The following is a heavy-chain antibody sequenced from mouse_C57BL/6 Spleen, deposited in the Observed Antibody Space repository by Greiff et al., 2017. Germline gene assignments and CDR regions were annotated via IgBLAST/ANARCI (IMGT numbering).Heavy chain of an antibody. CDR2: ISNGGGST. J-gene: IGHJ4*01. Sequence: EVQLVESGGGLVQPGGSLKLSCAASGFTFSDYYMYWVRQTPEKRLEWVAYISNGGGSTYYPDTVKGRFTISRDNAKNTLYLQMSRLKSEDTAMYYCARGPTRAMDYWGQGTSVTVSS. CDR3: ARGPTRAMDY. D-gene: IGHD1-1*01. CDR1: GFTFSDYY. V-gene: IGHV5-12*01.